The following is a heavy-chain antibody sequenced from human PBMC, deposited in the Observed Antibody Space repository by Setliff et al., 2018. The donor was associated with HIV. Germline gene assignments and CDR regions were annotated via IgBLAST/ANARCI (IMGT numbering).Heavy chain of an antibody. Sequence: ETLSLTCTVYGGSFSGYYWSWIRQPPGMGLEWIGEINQSENTNYNPSLKSRVTISADPSKNQFSLKLTSVTIADTAVYYCARFTSGWYGQYWGQGTLVTVSS. CDR2: INQSENT. V-gene: IGHV4-34*01. D-gene: IGHD6-19*01. CDR3: ARFTSGWYGQY. CDR1: GGSFSGYY. J-gene: IGHJ4*02.